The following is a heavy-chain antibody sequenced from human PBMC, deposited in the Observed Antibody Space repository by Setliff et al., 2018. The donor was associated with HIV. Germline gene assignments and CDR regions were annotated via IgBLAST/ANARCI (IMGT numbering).Heavy chain of an antibody. CDR3: ARQGFCSITSCYYFDS. D-gene: IGHD2-2*01. CDR1: GYSFSNYF. CDR2: VHPSVGST. V-gene: IGHV1-46*01. Sequence: ASVKVSCKASGYSFSNYFIHWVRQAPGQGLEWMGMVHPSVGSTSYAQRFQGRVTMARDTSTGTVYMELSSLRSEDSAVYYCARQGFCSITSCYYFDSWGQGTLVTVSS. J-gene: IGHJ4*02.